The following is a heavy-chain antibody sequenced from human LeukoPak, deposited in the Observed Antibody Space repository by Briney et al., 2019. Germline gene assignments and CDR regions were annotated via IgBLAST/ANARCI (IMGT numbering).Heavy chain of an antibody. CDR2: IYYSGST. J-gene: IGHJ5*02. Sequence: SETLSLTCTVPGGSISSYYWSWIRQPPGKGLEWIGYIYYSGSTNYNPSLKSRVTISVDTSKNQFSLKLSSVTAADTAVYYCARDITGRQWFDPWGQGTLATVSS. D-gene: IGHD1-20*01. CDR1: GGSISSYY. CDR3: ARDITGRQWFDP. V-gene: IGHV4-59*01.